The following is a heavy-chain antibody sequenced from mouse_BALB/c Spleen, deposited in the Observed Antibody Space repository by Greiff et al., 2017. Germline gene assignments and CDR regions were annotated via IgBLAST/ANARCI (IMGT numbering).Heavy chain of an antibody. D-gene: IGHD1-2*01. CDR2: IWGDGST. J-gene: IGHJ2*01. Sequence: QVQLKQSGPGLVAPSQSLSITCTVSGFSLTGYGVNWVRQPPGKGLEWLGMIWGDGSTDYNSALKSRLSISKDNSKSQVFLKMNSLQTDDTARYYCARAHYYGSIYFDYWGQGTTLTVSS. CDR3: ARAHYYGSIYFDY. V-gene: IGHV2-6-7*01. CDR1: GFSLTGYG.